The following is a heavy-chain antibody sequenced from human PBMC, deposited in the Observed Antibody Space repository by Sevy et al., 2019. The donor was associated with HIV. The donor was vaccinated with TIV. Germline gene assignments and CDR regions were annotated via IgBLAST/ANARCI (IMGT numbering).Heavy chain of an antibody. CDR1: GFIFSDYY. CDR3: ARDRGFCSSTSCDDWDYYGMDV. D-gene: IGHD2-2*01. J-gene: IGHJ6*02. V-gene: IGHV3-11*01. CDR2: ISSRGNNI. Sequence: GGSLRLSCAASGFIFSDYYMSWIRQAPGKGLEWVSYISSRGNNIYYTDSVKGRFTISRDNTKKLLFLQMNSLRAEDQALYYCARDRGFCSSTSCDDWDYYGMDVWGQGTTVTVSS.